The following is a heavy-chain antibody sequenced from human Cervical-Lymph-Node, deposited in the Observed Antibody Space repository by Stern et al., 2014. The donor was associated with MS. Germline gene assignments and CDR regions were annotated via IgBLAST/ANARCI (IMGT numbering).Heavy chain of an antibody. CDR3: ARVIAVSGTDH. V-gene: IGHV3-21*01. CDR2: RGSTCGFR. D-gene: IGHD6-19*01. Sequence: EVQLVESGGGLVKPGGSLRLSCVASGFTLSSYSMNWVRQAPGKGLEWVSSRGSTCGFRYFADSVQGRFTISRDNAKNSLYLQMNSLRAEDTAVYYCARVIAVSGTDHWGQGTLVTVSS. J-gene: IGHJ4*02. CDR1: GFTLSSYS.